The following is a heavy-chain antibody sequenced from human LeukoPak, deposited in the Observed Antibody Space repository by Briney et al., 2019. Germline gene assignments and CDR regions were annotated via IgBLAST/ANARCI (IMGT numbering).Heavy chain of an antibody. CDR1: GGSISSGNYY. J-gene: IGHJ2*01. Sequence: SQTLYLTXTVSGGSISSGNYYWNGIRQPAGKGLEWIGLIYTSGSTYYNPSLKSRLTISLDTSKNQFSLKLGSVTAADTAVYYCAREFDLWGRGTLVTVSS. V-gene: IGHV4-61*02. CDR3: AREFDL. CDR2: IYTSGST.